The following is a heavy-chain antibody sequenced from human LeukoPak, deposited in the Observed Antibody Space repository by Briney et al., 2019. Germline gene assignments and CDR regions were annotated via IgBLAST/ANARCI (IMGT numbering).Heavy chain of an antibody. D-gene: IGHD3-10*01. J-gene: IGHJ5*02. CDR1: GDSISSNTYY. CDR2: IYYSGST. Sequence: SETLSLTCTVSGDSISSNTYYWGWIRQPPGKGLEWIANIYYSGSTYYNPSLKSRVTTSVDTSKTQFSLKLSSMTAADTAVYYCARLGGSGSYLGFDPWGQGTLVTVSS. CDR3: ARLGGSGSYLGFDP. V-gene: IGHV4-39*01.